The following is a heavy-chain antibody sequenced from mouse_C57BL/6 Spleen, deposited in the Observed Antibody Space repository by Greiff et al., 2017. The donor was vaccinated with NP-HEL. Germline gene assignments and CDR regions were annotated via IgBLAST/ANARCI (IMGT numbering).Heavy chain of an antibody. CDR2: IHPNSGST. J-gene: IGHJ1*03. CDR1: GYTFTSYW. D-gene: IGHD1-1*01. Sequence: QVQLQQPGAELVKPGASVKLSCKASGYTFTSYWMHWVKQRPGQGLEWIGMIHPNSGSTNYNEKFKSKATLTVYKSTSTAYMQLSSLTSEDSAVYYCAGVVGSSYSPWYFDVWGTGTTVTVSS. V-gene: IGHV1-64*01. CDR3: AGVVGSSYSPWYFDV.